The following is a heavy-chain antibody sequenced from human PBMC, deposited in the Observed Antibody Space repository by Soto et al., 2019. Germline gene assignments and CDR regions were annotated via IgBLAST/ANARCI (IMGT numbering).Heavy chain of an antibody. Sequence: QVQLVESGGGVVQPGRSLRLSCAASGFTFSNYSMHWVRQAPGKGLEWVAVISYDGSNKYYADSVKGRFTISRDNSTNTLYLQMNSLRAEDTAVYYCAREAGVYGSGSYGMDVWGQGTTVTVSS. D-gene: IGHD3-10*01. CDR3: AREAGVYGSGSYGMDV. V-gene: IGHV3-30-3*01. CDR1: GFTFSNYS. CDR2: ISYDGSNK. J-gene: IGHJ6*02.